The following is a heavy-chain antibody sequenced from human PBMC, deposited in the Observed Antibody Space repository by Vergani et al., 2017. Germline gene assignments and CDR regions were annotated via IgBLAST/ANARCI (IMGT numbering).Heavy chain of an antibody. D-gene: IGHD3-10*01. CDR3: ARFYGSGSYYSGGNSYYFDY. J-gene: IGHJ4*02. Sequence: QVQLQESGPGLVKPSQTLSLTCTVSGASMSSVGYYWTWIRQSAGKRLEWIGDILGSGTANYNPSFQGRVSMSVATSKNQFSLKLSSVTAADTAVYYCARFYGSGSYYSGGNSYYFDYWGQGTLVTVSS. V-gene: IGHV4-61*02. CDR2: ILGSGTA. CDR1: GASMSSVGYY.